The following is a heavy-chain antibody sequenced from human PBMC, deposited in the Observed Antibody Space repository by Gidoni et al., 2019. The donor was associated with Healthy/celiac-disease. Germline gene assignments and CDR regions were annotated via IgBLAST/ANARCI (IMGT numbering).Heavy chain of an antibody. D-gene: IGHD3-9*01. V-gene: IGHV3-64D*06. CDR3: VKTYYDILTGYYTPGSYFDL. CDR2: ISSNGGST. CDR1: GFTFSSYA. Sequence: LVQPGGSLRLSCSASGFTFSSYAMHWVRQAPGKGLEYVSAISSNGGSTYYADSVKGRFTISRDNYKNTLYLQMSSLRAEDTAVYYCVKTYYDILTGYYTPGSYFDLWGRGTLVTVSS. J-gene: IGHJ2*01.